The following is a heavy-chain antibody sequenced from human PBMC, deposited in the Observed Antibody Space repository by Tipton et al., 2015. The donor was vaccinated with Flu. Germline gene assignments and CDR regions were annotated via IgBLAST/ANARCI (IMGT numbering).Heavy chain of an antibody. CDR2: ISNSGSHT. D-gene: IGHD1-7*01. CDR1: GFTLSSYN. V-gene: IGHV3-21*01. Sequence: GSLRLSCAASGFTLSSYNMNWVRQAPGKGLEWVSYISNSGSHTYYIDSVRGRFSISRDNAKNSLYLQMNSLRVDDTAVYYCATDNRGTARISGMDVWGQGTSVTVSS. CDR3: ATDNRGTARISGMDV. J-gene: IGHJ6*02.